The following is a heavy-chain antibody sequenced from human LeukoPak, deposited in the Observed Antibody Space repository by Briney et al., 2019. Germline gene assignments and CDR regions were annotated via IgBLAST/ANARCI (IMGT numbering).Heavy chain of an antibody. Sequence: SETLSLTCTVSGGSLSSYYWSWIRQPPGKGTEWIGYIYYSGSTNYNPSLKSRVTISVDTSKNQFSLKLSSVTAADTAVYYCARVPSIAAHFDYWGQGTLVTVSS. V-gene: IGHV4-59*01. CDR3: ARVPSIAAHFDY. D-gene: IGHD6-6*01. J-gene: IGHJ4*02. CDR1: GGSLSSYY. CDR2: IYYSGST.